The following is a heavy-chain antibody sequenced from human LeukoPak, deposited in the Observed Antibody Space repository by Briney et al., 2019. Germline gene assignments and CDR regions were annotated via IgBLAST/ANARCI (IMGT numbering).Heavy chain of an antibody. V-gene: IGHV3-7*01. D-gene: IGHD6-13*01. CDR2: IKQDGSEK. CDR1: GFTFTTYY. J-gene: IGHJ4*02. CDR3: ARDSSAAGTLDY. Sequence: GGSLRLSCAASGFTFTTYYMSWVRQAPGKGLEWVASIKQDGSEKHYLDSVKGRFTISRDNAKSSLSLQMNTLRVEDTAVYYCARDSSAAGTLDYWGQGTLVTVSS.